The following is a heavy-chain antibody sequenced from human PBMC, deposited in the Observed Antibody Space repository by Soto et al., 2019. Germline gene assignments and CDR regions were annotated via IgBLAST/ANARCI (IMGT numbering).Heavy chain of an antibody. Sequence: SQTLSRTCAISGDSASSNSAGWNWIKQSPSRGLEWLGRTYYRSKWYNEYTVSLKSRVTINPDTSKNQFSLQLKSVTPEDTAVYYCARVEYRESEYYYCAMDVCGKGTTVTGST. CDR2: TYYRSKWYN. D-gene: IGHD3-16*02. J-gene: IGHJ6*04. V-gene: IGHV6-1*01. CDR3: ARVEYRESEYYYCAMDV. CDR1: GDSASSNSAG.